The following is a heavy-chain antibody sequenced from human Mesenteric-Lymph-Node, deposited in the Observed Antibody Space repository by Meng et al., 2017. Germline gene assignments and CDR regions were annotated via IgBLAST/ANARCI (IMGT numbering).Heavy chain of an antibody. Sequence: LQESGPGLVKPSETLSLPCTVSGGPINSSSYYWGWIRQPPGKGLEWIGSIYYSGRTYYNPSLRSRVTISVDTSKNQFSLKLSSVTAADTAVYYCARPIAAAGWFDPWGQGTLVTVSS. J-gene: IGHJ5*02. V-gene: IGHV4-39*01. CDR3: ARPIAAAGWFDP. CDR1: GGPINSSSYY. CDR2: IYYSGRT. D-gene: IGHD6-13*01.